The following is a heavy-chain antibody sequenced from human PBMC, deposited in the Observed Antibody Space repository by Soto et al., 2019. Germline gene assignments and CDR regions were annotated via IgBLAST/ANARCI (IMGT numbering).Heavy chain of an antibody. D-gene: IGHD6-19*01. Sequence: QVQLVQSGAEVKKPGSSVKVSCKASGGTFSSYAISWVRQAPGQGLEWMGGIIPIFGTANYAQKFQGRVTITADESTSTAYMELRSLRSEDTAGYYCARWGRGYSSGWYYFDYWGQGTLVTVSS. J-gene: IGHJ4*02. CDR1: GGTFSSYA. V-gene: IGHV1-69*01. CDR2: IIPIFGTA. CDR3: ARWGRGYSSGWYYFDY.